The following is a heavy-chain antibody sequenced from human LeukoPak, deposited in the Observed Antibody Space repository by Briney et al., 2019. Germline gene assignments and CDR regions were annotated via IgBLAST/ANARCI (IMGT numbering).Heavy chain of an antibody. CDR1: GYTFTSYG. V-gene: IGHV1-18*01. CDR3: ARKGAGYSSSWYWFDP. J-gene: IGHJ5*02. CDR2: ISAYNGNT. Sequence: ASVRVSCKASGYTFTSYGICWVRQAPGQGLEWMGWISAYNGNTNYAQKLQGRVTMTTDTSTSTAYMELRSLRSDDTAVYYCARKGAGYSSSWYWFDPWGEGTLVTVPS. D-gene: IGHD6-13*01.